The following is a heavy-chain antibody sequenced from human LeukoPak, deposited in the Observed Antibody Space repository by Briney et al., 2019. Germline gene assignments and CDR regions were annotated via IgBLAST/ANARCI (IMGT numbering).Heavy chain of an antibody. CDR2: IYYNGST. CDR3: ARTSLGGAWFDP. V-gene: IGHV4-30-4*08. D-gene: IGHD3-10*01. J-gene: IGHJ5*02. CDR1: GGSISRGDYY. Sequence: SETLSLTCTVSGGSISRGDYYWSWIRQPPGKGLEWIGYIYYNGSTYYNPSLKSRVTISVAPSKNQFSLKLSSVTAADTAVYYCARTSLGGAWFDPWGQGTLVTVSS.